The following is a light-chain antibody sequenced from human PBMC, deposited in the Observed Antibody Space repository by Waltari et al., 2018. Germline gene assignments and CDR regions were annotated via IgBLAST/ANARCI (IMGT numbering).Light chain of an antibody. Sequence: QSGLTQPPSVSGAPGQRVTISCPGGSSNIGAGSDLPWYQVLPGTAPKLLIYGNNNRPSGVADRFSGSKSGTSASLAITGLQAEDEADYYCQSYDSSLRGSLFGGGTKLTVL. J-gene: IGLJ2*01. V-gene: IGLV1-40*01. CDR1: SSNIGAGSD. CDR3: QSYDSSLRGSL. CDR2: GNN.